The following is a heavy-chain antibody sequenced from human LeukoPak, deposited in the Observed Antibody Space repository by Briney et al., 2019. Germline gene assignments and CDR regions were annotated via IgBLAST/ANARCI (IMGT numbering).Heavy chain of an antibody. CDR3: ARGGYYGSGNDFRFDP. CDR2: VYTGGST. J-gene: IGHJ5*02. Sequence: SETLSLTCTVPGGSISSDNYSWSWIRQPAGKGLEWIGRVYTGGSTNYNPSLKSRVTISVDTSKKQFSLKLSSVTAADTAVYYCARGGYYGSGNDFRFDPWGQGTLVTVSS. CDR1: GGSISSDNYS. D-gene: IGHD3-10*01. V-gene: IGHV4-61*02.